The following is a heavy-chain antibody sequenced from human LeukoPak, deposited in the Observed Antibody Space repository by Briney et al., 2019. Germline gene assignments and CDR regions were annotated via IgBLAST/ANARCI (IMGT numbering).Heavy chain of an antibody. CDR1: GFTFSSYS. CDR2: ISSSSSYI. Sequence: GGSLRLSCAASGFTFSSYSMNWVRQAPGKGLEWVSSISSSSSYIYYADSVKGRFTISRDNSKNTLYLQMNSLRTEDTAVYYCARAGQQLDYDAFDIWGQGTMVIVSS. CDR3: ARAGQQLDYDAFDI. D-gene: IGHD6-13*01. V-gene: IGHV3-21*04. J-gene: IGHJ3*02.